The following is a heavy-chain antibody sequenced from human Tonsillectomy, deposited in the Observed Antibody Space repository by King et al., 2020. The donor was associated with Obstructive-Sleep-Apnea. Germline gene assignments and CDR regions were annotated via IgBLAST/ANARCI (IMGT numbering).Heavy chain of an antibody. CDR3: ASSSPSFYYFDY. V-gene: IGHV4-59*01. J-gene: IGHJ4*02. CDR1: GGSISSYS. Sequence: VQLQESGPGLVKPSETLSLSCAVFGGSISSYSWSWIRQPPGKGLEGLGYIYYRWSTHYNPSLKGRATISVVTSKSQFSLKLSSVTAADTAMYYCASSSPSFYYFDYWGQGTLVTVSS. CDR2: IYYRWST. D-gene: IGHD6-13*01.